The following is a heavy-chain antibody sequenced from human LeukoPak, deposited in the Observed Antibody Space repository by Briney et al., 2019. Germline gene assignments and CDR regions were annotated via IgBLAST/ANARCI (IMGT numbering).Heavy chain of an antibody. CDR1: GFTFSSYW. D-gene: IGHD2-15*01. Sequence: GGSLRLSCTASGFTFSSYWMHWVRQAPGKGLLWVSRINGDGSSTAYADSVKGRFTISRDNAKNTLYLQMNSLRAEDAALYYCARAGHCSGGNCYSSYYDYWGQGTLVTVSS. CDR3: ARAGHCSGGNCYSSYYDY. CDR2: INGDGSST. V-gene: IGHV3-74*01. J-gene: IGHJ4*02.